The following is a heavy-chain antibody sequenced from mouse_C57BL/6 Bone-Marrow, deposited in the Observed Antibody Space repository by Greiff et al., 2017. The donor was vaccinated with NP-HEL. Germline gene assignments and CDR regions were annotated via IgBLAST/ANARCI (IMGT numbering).Heavy chain of an antibody. D-gene: IGHD2-2*01. Sequence: EVQVVESGGGLVQPGGSLKLSCAASGFTFSDYYMYWVRQTPEKRLEWVAYISNGGGSTYYPDTVKGRFTISRDNAKNTLDLQMSRLKSEDTAMYYCARGSLYGYDEGYFDYWGQGTTLTVSS. J-gene: IGHJ2*01. CDR2: ISNGGGST. CDR3: ARGSLYGYDEGYFDY. V-gene: IGHV5-12*01. CDR1: GFTFSDYY.